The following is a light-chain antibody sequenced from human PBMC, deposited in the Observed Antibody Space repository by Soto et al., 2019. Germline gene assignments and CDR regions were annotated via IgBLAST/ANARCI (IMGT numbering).Light chain of an antibody. Sequence: EIVLTRSPGTLSLSPGERATLSCRASQSVSSRNLAWYQQKPGQAPRLLIYGASSRATGIPARFSGSGSGTEFTLTISSLQSEDFAVYYCQQYNNWPRAFGQGTKVDIK. CDR3: QQYNNWPRA. CDR2: GAS. V-gene: IGKV3-15*01. J-gene: IGKJ1*01. CDR1: QSVSSRN.